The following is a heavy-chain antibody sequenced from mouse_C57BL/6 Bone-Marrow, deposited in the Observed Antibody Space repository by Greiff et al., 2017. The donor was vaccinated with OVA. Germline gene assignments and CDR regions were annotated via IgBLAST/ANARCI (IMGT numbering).Heavy chain of an antibody. CDR1: GYAFSSSW. J-gene: IGHJ2*01. CDR3: ARSRGDY. V-gene: IGHV1-82*01. Sequence: QVQLKESGPELVKPGASVKISCKASGYAFSSSWMNWVKQRPGTGLEWIGRIYPGDGDTNYNGKFKGKATLTADKSSSTAYMQLSSLTSEDSAVYFCARSRGDYWGQGTTLTVSS. CDR2: IYPGDGDT.